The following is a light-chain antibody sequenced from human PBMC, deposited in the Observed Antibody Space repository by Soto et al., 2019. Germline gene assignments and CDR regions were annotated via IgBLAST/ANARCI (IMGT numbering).Light chain of an antibody. J-gene: IGLJ3*02. CDR3: SSYTSSSTLV. CDR1: SSDVGGYNY. Sequence: QSALTQPASVSGSPGQSITISCTGTSSDVGGYNYVSWYQQYPGKAPKLMIYEVSNRPSGVSNRFFGSKSGNTASLTISGLQAEDEADYYCSSYTSSSTLVFGGGTKVTVL. CDR2: EVS. V-gene: IGLV2-14*01.